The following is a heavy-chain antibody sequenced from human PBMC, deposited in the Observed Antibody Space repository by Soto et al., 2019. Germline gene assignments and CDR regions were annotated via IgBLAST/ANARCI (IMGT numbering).Heavy chain of an antibody. V-gene: IGHV4-30-4*01. CDR2: IYDSGSS. Sequence: SETLSLTCTVSCGSVSSGYYVWSWIRQPPGKGLEWIGYIYDSGSSYYNPSLKSRVTMSVDTSKNQFSLKLRSVTAADTAMYYCAREKGYISGPKDFDSWGQGTLVTVSS. J-gene: IGHJ4*02. D-gene: IGHD5-12*01. CDR1: CGSVSSGYYV. CDR3: AREKGYISGPKDFDS.